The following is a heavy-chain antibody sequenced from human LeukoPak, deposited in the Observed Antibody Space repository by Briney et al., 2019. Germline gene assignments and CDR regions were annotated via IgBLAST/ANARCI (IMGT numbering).Heavy chain of an antibody. CDR1: GFTFSSYW. CDR2: IKQDGSEK. V-gene: IGHV3-7*03. Sequence: GGSLRLSCAASGFTFSSYWMSWARQAPGKGLEWVANIKQDGSEKYYVDSVKGRFTISRDNSKNTLYLQMNSLRAEDTAVYYCAKDRETFNDYWDQGTLVTVSS. J-gene: IGHJ4*02. D-gene: IGHD1-26*01. CDR3: AKDRETFNDY.